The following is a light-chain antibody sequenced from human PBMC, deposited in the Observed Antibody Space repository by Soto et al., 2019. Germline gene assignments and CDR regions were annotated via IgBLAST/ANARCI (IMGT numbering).Light chain of an antibody. CDR2: GVS. V-gene: IGKV3-15*01. CDR3: QQYNNWPQWT. CDR1: QSVRSN. J-gene: IGKJ1*01. Sequence: EIVMTQSPATLSVSPGERATLSCRASQSVRSNLAWYQQKPGQAPRLLIYGVSTRATGIPVRFSGSGSGTEFTLTISRLQSEDFAVYYCQQYNNWPQWTFGQGTKVEIK.